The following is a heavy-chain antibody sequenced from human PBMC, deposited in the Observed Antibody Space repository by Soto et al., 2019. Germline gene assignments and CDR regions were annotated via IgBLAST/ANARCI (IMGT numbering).Heavy chain of an antibody. Sequence: QITLKESGPPLVKPTQTLTLTCTFSGFSLSTSGVGVGWIRQPPGKALEWLALIYWDDDKRYSPSLKSRLTITTDTSKNQVVLTMTNMDPVDTATYYCAHRPGYCSGGSCYVDAFDIWGQGTMVTVSS. CDR1: GFSLSTSGVG. CDR3: AHRPGYCSGGSCYVDAFDI. V-gene: IGHV2-5*02. J-gene: IGHJ3*02. D-gene: IGHD2-15*01. CDR2: IYWDDDK.